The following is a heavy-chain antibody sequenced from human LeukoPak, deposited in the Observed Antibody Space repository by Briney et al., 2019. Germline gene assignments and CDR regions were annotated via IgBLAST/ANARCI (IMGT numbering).Heavy chain of an antibody. J-gene: IGHJ4*02. CDR1: GFTFSSYW. CDR3: ARDVVEYSDY. CDR2: INSDGSST. V-gene: IGHV3-74*01. Sequence: GGSLRLSCAASGFTFSSYWMHWVRQAPGKGLLWVSRINSDGSSTSYADSVKGRFTISRDNAKNTLYLQMNSLRAEDTAVYYCARDVVEYSDYWGQGTLVTVSS. D-gene: IGHD2-21*01.